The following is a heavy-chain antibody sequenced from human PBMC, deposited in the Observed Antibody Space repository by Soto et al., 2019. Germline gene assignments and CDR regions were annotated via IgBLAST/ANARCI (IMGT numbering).Heavy chain of an antibody. CDR1: GGSMFSYY. CDR3: DH. CDR2: IYGSGGT. D-gene: IGHD1-1*01. V-gene: IGHV4-4*07. J-gene: IGHJ4*02. Sequence: SETLSLTCTVSGGSMFSYYWSWIRQPAGKGLEWVARIYGSGGTNYNPSLKSRVTMSLDTSKNKFSLRLTSVTAGDYDLFTFDHWGPGTMVTVSS.